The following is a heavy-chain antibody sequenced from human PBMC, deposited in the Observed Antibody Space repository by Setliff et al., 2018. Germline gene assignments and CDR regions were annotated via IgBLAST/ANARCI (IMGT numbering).Heavy chain of an antibody. CDR2: IHNSGVT. V-gene: IGHV4-59*01. CDR1: GGSISSYD. Sequence: ASETLSLTCTVSGGSISSYDGSWIRQPPGKGLEWIGYIHNSGVTNYNPSLKSRATISVDTSKNQFSLNLSSVSAADTAVYYCARSGAAAGILGYWGQGTLGTVS. D-gene: IGHD6-13*01. J-gene: IGHJ4*02. CDR3: ARSGAAAGILGY.